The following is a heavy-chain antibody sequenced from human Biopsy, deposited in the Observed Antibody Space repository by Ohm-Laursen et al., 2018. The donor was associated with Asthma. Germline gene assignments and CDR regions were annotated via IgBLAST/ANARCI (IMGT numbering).Heavy chain of an antibody. D-gene: IGHD3-10*01. J-gene: IGHJ5*02. V-gene: IGHV3-9*01. CDR1: GFSFDDCA. Sequence: SLRLSCTASGFSFDDCAMHWVRQPPGKGLEWVSGISWNSETIGYADSVKGRFTISRDNAKNSLYLQVNSLRLEGTAFYFCAKGDTYFYGSGAHNWFDPWGQGTLVTVSS. CDR3: AKGDTYFYGSGAHNWFDP. CDR2: ISWNSETI.